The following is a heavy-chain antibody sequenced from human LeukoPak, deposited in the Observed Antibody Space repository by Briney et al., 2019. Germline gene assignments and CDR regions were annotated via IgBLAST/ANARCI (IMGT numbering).Heavy chain of an antibody. CDR1: GGTFSSYA. Sequence: SVKVSCKASGGTFSSYAISWVQQAPGQGLERMGGIIPIFGTANYAQKFQGRVTITADESTSTAYMELSSLRSEDTAVYYCAGIVVAPPRGALWPFDYWGQGTLVTVSS. V-gene: IGHV1-69*13. D-gene: IGHD3-22*01. CDR3: AGIVVAPPRGALWPFDY. CDR2: IIPIFGTA. J-gene: IGHJ4*02.